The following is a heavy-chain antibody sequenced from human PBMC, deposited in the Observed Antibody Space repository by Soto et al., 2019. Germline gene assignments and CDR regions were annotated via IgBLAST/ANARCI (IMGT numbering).Heavy chain of an antibody. CDR3: ARTRGSSSWDLDY. J-gene: IGHJ4*02. Sequence: SETLSLTCTVSGGSISSYGWSWIRQPPGKGLEWIGYIYYSGSTNYNPSLKSRVTISLDTSKNQFSLKLSSVTAADTAVYYCARTRGSSSWDLDYWGQGTLLTVSS. V-gene: IGHV4-59*01. CDR1: GGSISSYG. CDR2: IYYSGST. D-gene: IGHD6-13*01.